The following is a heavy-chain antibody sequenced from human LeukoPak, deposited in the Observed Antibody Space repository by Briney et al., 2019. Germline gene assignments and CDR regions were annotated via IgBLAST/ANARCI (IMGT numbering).Heavy chain of an antibody. CDR2: IDASDSYT. V-gene: IGHV5-10-1*01. D-gene: IGHD3-10*01. CDR1: GYSFTNYW. Sequence: GESLKISFRGSGYSFTNYWLSWVRQIPGKGLEWMGRIDASDSYTNYRPSFQGHVTISADKSISTAYLQWSSLKASDSAMYYCARRSHQGERDWFDPWGQGTLVTVSS. CDR3: ARRSHQGERDWFDP. J-gene: IGHJ5*02.